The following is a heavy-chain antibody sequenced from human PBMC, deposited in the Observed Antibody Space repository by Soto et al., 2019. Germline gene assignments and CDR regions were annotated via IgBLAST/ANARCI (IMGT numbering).Heavy chain of an antibody. Sequence: EVQLVESGGGLVKPGGSLRLSCAASGFTFSNAWMNWVRQAPGKGLEWVGRIKHKIDGETTEYASPVKDRFTISRDDSKNTMFLQMNSLETEDTGVYYCTTYSGSSPEWGQGTLVTVSS. CDR2: IKHKIDGETT. CDR3: TTYSGSSPE. D-gene: IGHD6-13*01. V-gene: IGHV3-15*07. CDR1: GFTFSNAW. J-gene: IGHJ4*02.